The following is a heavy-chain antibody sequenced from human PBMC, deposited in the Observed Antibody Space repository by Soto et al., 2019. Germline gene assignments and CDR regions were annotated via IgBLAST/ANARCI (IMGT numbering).Heavy chain of an antibody. V-gene: IGHV1-18*01. CDR1: GYTFTRYG. J-gene: IGHJ5*02. CDR2: ISAYNGNT. D-gene: IGHD6-19*01. CDR3: AVVPGIAVEDWFDP. Sequence: ASVKVSCKASGYTFTRYGISWVRQAPGQGLEWMGWISAYNGNTNYAQKLQGRVTMTTDTSTSTAYMELRSLRSDDTAVYYCAVVPGIAVEDWFDPWGQGTLVTVSS.